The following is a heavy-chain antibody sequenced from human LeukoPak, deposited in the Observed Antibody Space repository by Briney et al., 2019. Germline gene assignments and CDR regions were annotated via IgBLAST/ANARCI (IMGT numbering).Heavy chain of an antibody. V-gene: IGHV3-53*01. D-gene: IGHD3-16*01. CDR3: GSSPYVWGIDH. Sequence: GGSLRLSCAASAFTVSNNYMSWVRQASGKGLEWVSIIYSGGSTYYADSVKGRFTISRDNSKNTLHLQMKSLRADDTAVYYCGSSPYVWGIDHWGQGTPVTVSS. J-gene: IGHJ4*02. CDR2: IYSGGST. CDR1: AFTVSNNY.